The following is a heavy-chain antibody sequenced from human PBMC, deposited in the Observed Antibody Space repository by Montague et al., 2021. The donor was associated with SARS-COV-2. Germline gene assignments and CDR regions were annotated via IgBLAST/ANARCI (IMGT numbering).Heavy chain of an antibody. CDR3: ARGRQHFNMIVVVMTGGEYYFDY. CDR1: GGSFSDYY. CDR2: INHRGTS. V-gene: IGHV4-34*01. J-gene: IGHJ4*02. D-gene: IGHD3-22*01. Sequence: SETLSLTCAVYGGSFSDYYWSWIRQPPGKGLEWIGEINHRGTSKYNTSLKSRVSISLDTSKNQFSRYLSSVTAADTAVYYCARGRQHFNMIVVVMTGGEYYFDYWGQGTLVTVSS.